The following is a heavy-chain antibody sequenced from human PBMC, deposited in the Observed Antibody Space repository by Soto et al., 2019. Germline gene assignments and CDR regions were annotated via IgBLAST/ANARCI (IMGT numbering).Heavy chain of an antibody. J-gene: IGHJ6*03. D-gene: IGHD2-15*01. V-gene: IGHV3-23*01. CDR1: GFTFSSYA. Sequence: PGGSLRLSCAASGFTFSSYAMSWVRQAPGKGLEWVSAISGSGGSTYYADSVKGRFTISRDNSKNTLYLQMNSLRAEDTAVYYCAKLGKYCSGGSCYFIRGNYYYMDVWGKGTTVTVSS. CDR3: AKLGKYCSGGSCYFIRGNYYYMDV. CDR2: ISGSGGST.